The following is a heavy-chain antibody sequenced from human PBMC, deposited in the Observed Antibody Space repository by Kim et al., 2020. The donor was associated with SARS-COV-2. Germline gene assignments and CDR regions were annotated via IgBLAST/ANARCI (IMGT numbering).Heavy chain of an antibody. CDR1: GGSISSYY. CDR3: ARGRYSSGVAGTRGWFDP. D-gene: IGHD6-19*01. Sequence: SETLSLTCTVSGGSISSYYWSWIRQPPGKGLEWIGYIYYSGSTNYNPSLKSRVTISVDTSKNQFSLKLSSVTAADTAVYYCARGRYSSGVAGTRGWFDPWGQGTLVTVSS. CDR2: IYYSGST. V-gene: IGHV4-59*01. J-gene: IGHJ5*02.